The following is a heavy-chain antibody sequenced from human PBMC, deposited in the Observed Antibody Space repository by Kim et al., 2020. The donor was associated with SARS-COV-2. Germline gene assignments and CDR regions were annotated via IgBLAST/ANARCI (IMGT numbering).Heavy chain of an antibody. D-gene: IGHD2-2*01. V-gene: IGHV3-11*06. J-gene: IGHJ6*02. CDR3: ARDIVVVPAAIHYYGMDV. Sequence: KGRLTSSRDNGKNSLYLQMNSLRAEDTAVYYCARDIVVVPAAIHYYGMDVWGQGTTVTVSS.